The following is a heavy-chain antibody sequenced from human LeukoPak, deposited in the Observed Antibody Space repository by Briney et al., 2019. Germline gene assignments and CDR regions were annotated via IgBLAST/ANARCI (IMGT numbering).Heavy chain of an antibody. CDR1: GFTFSDYY. CDR3: ARIGHSGNFDY. V-gene: IGHV3-11*04. CDR2: ISSSGSTI. Sequence: GGSLRLSCAASGFTFSDYYMSWIRQAPGKGLEWVSYISSSGSTIYYADSVKGRFTISRENAKNSLYLQMNSLRAGDTAVYYCARIGHSGNFDYWGQGTLVTVSS. J-gene: IGHJ4*02. D-gene: IGHD6-19*01.